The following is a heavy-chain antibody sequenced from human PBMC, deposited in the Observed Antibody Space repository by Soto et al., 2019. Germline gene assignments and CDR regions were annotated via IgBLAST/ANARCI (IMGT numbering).Heavy chain of an antibody. D-gene: IGHD2-21*02. J-gene: IGHJ6*02. CDR2: IKSKTDGGTT. V-gene: IGHV3-15*01. CDR3: TTDHTVVTSPPYYYYGMDV. Sequence: EVQLVESGGGLVKPGGSLRLSCAASGFTFSNAWMSWVRQAPGKGLEWVGRIKSKTDGGTTDYAAPVKGRFTISRDDSKNTLYLQMNSLKTEDTAVYYCTTDHTVVTSPPYYYYGMDVWGQGTTVTVSS. CDR1: GFTFSNAW.